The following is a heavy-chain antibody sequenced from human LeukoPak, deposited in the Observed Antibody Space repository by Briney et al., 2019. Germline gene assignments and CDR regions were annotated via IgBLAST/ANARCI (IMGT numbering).Heavy chain of an antibody. Sequence: PGGSLRLSCAAPGFTFSSYAMSWVRQAPGKGLEWVSAISGSGGSTYYADSVKGRFTISRDNSKNTLYLQMNSLRAEDTAVYYCAKASIAVTTPFDYWGQGTLVTVSS. CDR3: AKASIAVTTPFDY. D-gene: IGHD4-17*01. J-gene: IGHJ4*02. V-gene: IGHV3-23*01. CDR2: ISGSGGST. CDR1: GFTFSSYA.